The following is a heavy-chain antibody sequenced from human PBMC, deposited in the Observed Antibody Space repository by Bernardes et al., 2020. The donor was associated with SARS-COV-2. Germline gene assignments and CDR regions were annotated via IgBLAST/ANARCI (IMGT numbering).Heavy chain of an antibody. CDR3: VTRNCYRTSCFFDY. CDR1: GFTFSDFA. Sequence: GGSLRLSCSASGFTFSDFAMHWVRQAPGKGLEYVSAINSNGVSTYYADSVKGRFTISRDNSKNTLYLQMSSLRPEDTALYYCVTRNCYRTSCFFDYWGQGTLVTVSS. D-gene: IGHD2-2*01. V-gene: IGHV3-64D*08. J-gene: IGHJ4*02. CDR2: INSNGVST.